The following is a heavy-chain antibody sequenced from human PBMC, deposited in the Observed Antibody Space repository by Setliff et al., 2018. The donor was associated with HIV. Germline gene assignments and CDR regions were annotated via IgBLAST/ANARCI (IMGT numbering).Heavy chain of an antibody. CDR3: ARVGIQLWYPSYYYYYMDV. V-gene: IGHV1-69*10. J-gene: IGHJ6*03. CDR1: GGTFSSYA. Sequence: SVKVSCKASGGTFSSYAISWVRQAPGQGLEWMGGIIPILGIANYAQKFQGRVTITADKSTSTAYMELSSLRSEDTAVYYCARVGIQLWYPSYYYYYMDVWGKGTTVTVTS. CDR2: IIPILGIA. D-gene: IGHD5-18*01.